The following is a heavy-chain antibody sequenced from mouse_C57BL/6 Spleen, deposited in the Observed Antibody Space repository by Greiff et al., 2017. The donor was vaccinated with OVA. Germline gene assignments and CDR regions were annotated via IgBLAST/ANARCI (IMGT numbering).Heavy chain of an antibody. CDR1: GYTFTSYW. V-gene: IGHV1-55*01. D-gene: IGHD2-1*01. Sequence: QVQLKQPGAELVKPGASVKMSCKASGYTFTSYWITWVKQRPGQGLEWIGDIYPGSGSTNYNEKFKSKATLTVDKSSSTAYMQHSSLTSEDSAVYYCAREGNFVYFDYWGQGTTLTVSS. CDR3: AREGNFVYFDY. J-gene: IGHJ2*01. CDR2: IYPGSGST.